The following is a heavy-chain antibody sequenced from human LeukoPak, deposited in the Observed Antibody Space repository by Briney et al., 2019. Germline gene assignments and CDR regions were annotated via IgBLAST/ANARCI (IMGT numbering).Heavy chain of an antibody. V-gene: IGHV3-21*01. CDR2: ISSSSSYI. CDR3: ARESGIVATPMDV. J-gene: IGHJ6*02. Sequence: GGSLRLSCAASGFTFSSYSMNWVRQAPGKGLEWVSSISSSSSYIYYADSVKGRFTISRDNAKNSLYLQMNSLRAEDTAVYYCARESGIVATPMDVWGQGTTVTVSS. D-gene: IGHD5-12*01. CDR1: GFTFSSYS.